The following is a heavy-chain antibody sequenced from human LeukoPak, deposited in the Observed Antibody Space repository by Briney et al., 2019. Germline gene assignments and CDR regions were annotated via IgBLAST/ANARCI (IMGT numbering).Heavy chain of an antibody. V-gene: IGHV4-38-2*02. CDR2: IYHTGTT. Sequence: PSETLSLTCAVSGYSIGSDYYWGWIRQPPGKGLEWIGSIYHTGTTYYNPSLKSRVTMSVDTSKNQFSLKLSSVTAADTAVYYCARDWDLVVPAAEASFDPWGQGTLVTVSS. CDR1: GYSIGSDYY. D-gene: IGHD2-2*01. J-gene: IGHJ5*02. CDR3: ARDWDLVVPAAEASFDP.